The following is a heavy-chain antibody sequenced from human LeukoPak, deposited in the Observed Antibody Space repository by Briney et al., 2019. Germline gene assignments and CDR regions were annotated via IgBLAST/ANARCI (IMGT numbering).Heavy chain of an antibody. CDR3: AREYSSSWYYFDY. V-gene: IGHV3-7*01. Sequence: GGSLRLSCAASGFTFSSYWMSWVRQAPGKGLEWVANIKQDGSEKYYVDSVKGRFTISRDNAKNSLYLQMNSLRAEDTAVYYCAREYSSSWYYFDYWGQGTLVTVSS. CDR2: IKQDGSEK. J-gene: IGHJ4*02. D-gene: IGHD6-13*01. CDR1: GFTFSSYW.